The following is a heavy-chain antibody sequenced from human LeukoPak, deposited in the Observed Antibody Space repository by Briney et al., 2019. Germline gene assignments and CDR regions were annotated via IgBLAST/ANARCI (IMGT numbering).Heavy chain of an antibody. D-gene: IGHD1-26*01. Sequence: SETLSLTCTVSGYSISSGYYWGWIRQPPGKGLEWIGSIYHSGSTYYNPSLKSRVTISVDTSKNQFSLELSSVTAADTAVYYCARTSIVGATHTEFDYWGQGTLVTVSS. CDR2: IYHSGST. V-gene: IGHV4-38-2*02. J-gene: IGHJ4*02. CDR3: ARTSIVGATHTEFDY. CDR1: GYSISSGYY.